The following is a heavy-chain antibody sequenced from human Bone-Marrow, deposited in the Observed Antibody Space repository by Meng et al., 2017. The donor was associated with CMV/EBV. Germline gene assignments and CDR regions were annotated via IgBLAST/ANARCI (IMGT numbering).Heavy chain of an antibody. CDR3: ARVPSYCSGGSCWQNGMDV. CDR2: ISAYNGNT. CDR1: GYTFTSYG. J-gene: IGHJ6*02. V-gene: IGHV1-18*01. D-gene: IGHD2-15*01. Sequence: ASVKVSCKASGYTFTSYGISWVRQAPGQGLDWMGWISAYNGNTNYAQKLQGRVTMTTDTSTSTAYMELRSLRSDDTAVYYCARVPSYCSGGSCWQNGMDVWGQGTTVTVSS.